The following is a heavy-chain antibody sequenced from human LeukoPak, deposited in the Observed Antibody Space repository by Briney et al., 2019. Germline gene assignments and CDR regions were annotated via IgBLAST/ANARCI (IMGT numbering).Heavy chain of an antibody. Sequence: GGSLRLSCAASGFTFSSYWMSWVRQAPGKGLEWVANIKQDGSEKYYVDSVKGRFTISRDNAKNSLYLRMNSLRAEDTAVYYCARAGYYYDSSGYFDYWGQGTLVTVSS. CDR3: ARAGYYYDSSGYFDY. D-gene: IGHD3-22*01. V-gene: IGHV3-7*04. J-gene: IGHJ4*02. CDR2: IKQDGSEK. CDR1: GFTFSSYW.